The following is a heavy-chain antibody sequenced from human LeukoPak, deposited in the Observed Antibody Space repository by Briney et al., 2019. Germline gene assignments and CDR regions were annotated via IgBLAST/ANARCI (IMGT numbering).Heavy chain of an antibody. CDR3: ARELPREVTLDY. CDR2: IFADGSTT. CDR1: EFNFFSYG. V-gene: IGHV3-74*01. D-gene: IGHD2-21*02. Sequence: PGGSLRLSCVASEFNFFSYGMQWVRQAPGQGLVWVSRIFADGSTTSYADSVKGRFSIYRDNAKNTLYLQMDSLRGEDTAVYYCARELPREVTLDYWGQGTLVTVSP. J-gene: IGHJ4*01.